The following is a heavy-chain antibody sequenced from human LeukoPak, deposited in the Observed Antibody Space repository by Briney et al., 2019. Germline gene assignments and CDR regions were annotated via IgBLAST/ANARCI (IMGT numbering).Heavy chain of an antibody. CDR2: INPNRGDS. D-gene: IGHD2-8*01. Sequence: ASVKVSCKASGYTFTGYYIHWVRQAPGQGLEWMGWINPNRGDSNYAQKFQDRVTMTSDTSINTAFMELSRLRSDDTAVYYCARGGRGLYANYRAFDYWGQGTLVTVSS. CDR3: ARGGRGLYANYRAFDY. J-gene: IGHJ4*02. CDR1: GYTFTGYY. V-gene: IGHV1-2*02.